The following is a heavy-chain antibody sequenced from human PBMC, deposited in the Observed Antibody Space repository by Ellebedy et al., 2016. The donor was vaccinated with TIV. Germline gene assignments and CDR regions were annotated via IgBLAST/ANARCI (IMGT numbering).Heavy chain of an antibody. J-gene: IGHJ4*02. D-gene: IGHD6-19*01. Sequence: PGGSLRLSCAASGFPFRNYWMHRVRQAPGKGLVWVSRTNKDGSSTRYADSVKGRFNVSRENAKNTLYVQMNSLRAEDTAVYYCATSSGWYGYFDYWGQGTLVTVSS. CDR3: ATSSGWYGYFDY. V-gene: IGHV3-74*01. CDR2: TNKDGSST. CDR1: GFPFRNYW.